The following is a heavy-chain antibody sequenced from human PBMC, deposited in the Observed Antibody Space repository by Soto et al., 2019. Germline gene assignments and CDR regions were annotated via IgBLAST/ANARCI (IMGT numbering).Heavy chain of an antibody. V-gene: IGHV4-34*01. J-gene: IGHJ4*02. CDR3: GPRGAVADPRGY. CDR2: INHSGST. CDR1: GGSFSDFY. D-gene: IGHD6-19*01. Sequence: PSETLSLTCAVYGGSFSDFYWTWIRQPPGKGLEWIGEINHSGSTNYNPSLKCRVAISVDTSKNQFSLNLTSVTAADTAVYYCGPRGAVADPRGYWGQGTLVTVS.